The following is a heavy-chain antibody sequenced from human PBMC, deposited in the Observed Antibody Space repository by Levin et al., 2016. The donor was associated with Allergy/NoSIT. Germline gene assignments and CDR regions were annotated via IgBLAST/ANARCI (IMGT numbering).Heavy chain of an antibody. CDR3: ARLAFPGYYYNAMDV. J-gene: IGHJ6*02. Sequence: VRQMPGKGLEWMGIIYPRDSETTYSPSFQGQVTISADKSFSTAYLQWSSLKASDTAMYYCARLAFPGYYYNAMDVWGQGTTVTVSS. V-gene: IGHV5-51*01. D-gene: IGHD3-10*01. CDR2: IYPRDSET.